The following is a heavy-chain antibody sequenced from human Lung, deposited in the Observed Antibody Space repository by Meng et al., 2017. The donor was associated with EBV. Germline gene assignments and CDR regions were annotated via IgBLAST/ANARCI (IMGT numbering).Heavy chain of an antibody. J-gene: IGHJ4*02. CDR1: GFTFSDYY. Sequence: QVQLVDSGGGLVKPGGSLRLSCAASGFTFSDYYMSWIRQAPGKGLEWVSYISGSGRSIYYADSVKGRFTISRDNAKHSLYLQMNSLKAEDAAVYYCARGGGVEYYYGTETSVDFWGQGTLVTVSS. V-gene: IGHV3-11*01. D-gene: IGHD3-10*01. CDR3: ARGGGVEYYYGTETSVDF. CDR2: ISGSGRSI.